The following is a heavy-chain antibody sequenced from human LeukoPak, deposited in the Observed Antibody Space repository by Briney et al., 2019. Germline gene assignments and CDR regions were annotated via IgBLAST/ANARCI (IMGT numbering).Heavy chain of an antibody. CDR2: IRYDGSNK. D-gene: IGHD3-22*01. CDR1: GFTFSTYG. CDR3: ARSTGVFNYYDSRGGAFDI. V-gene: IGHV3-30*02. Sequence: GGSLRLSCAASGFTFSTYGMHWVRQAPGKGLEWVAFIRYDGSNKYYADSVKGRFTISRDNSKNTLYLQMNSLRAEDTAVYYCARSTGVFNYYDSRGGAFDIWGQGTMVTVSS. J-gene: IGHJ3*02.